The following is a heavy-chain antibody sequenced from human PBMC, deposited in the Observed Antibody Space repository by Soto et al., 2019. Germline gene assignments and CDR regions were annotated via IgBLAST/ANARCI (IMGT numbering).Heavy chain of an antibody. CDR1: GFTFSSNA. V-gene: IGHV3-64*01. Sequence: EVPLVESGGGLVQPGGSLRLSCAASGFTFSSNAMHWVRQAPGKGLEYVSAISSNGGSTYYANSVKGRFTISRDNSKNTLYLQMGSLRAEDMAVYYCARESCSGGNCYSGWFDPWGQGTLVTVSS. CDR2: ISSNGGST. D-gene: IGHD2-15*01. CDR3: ARESCSGGNCYSGWFDP. J-gene: IGHJ5*02.